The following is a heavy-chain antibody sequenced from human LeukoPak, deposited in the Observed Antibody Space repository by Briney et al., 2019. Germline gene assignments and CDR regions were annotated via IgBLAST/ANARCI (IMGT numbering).Heavy chain of an antibody. Sequence: PSETLSLTCTVSGYSISSGYYWGWIRQPPGKGLEWIGSIYHSGSTNYNPSLKSRVTISVDTSMNQFSLKLSSVTAADTAVYYCALKAAGYYYYMDVWGKGTTVTVSS. V-gene: IGHV4-38-2*02. CDR2: IYHSGST. CDR1: GYSISSGYY. J-gene: IGHJ6*03. D-gene: IGHD6-13*01. CDR3: ALKAAGYYYYMDV.